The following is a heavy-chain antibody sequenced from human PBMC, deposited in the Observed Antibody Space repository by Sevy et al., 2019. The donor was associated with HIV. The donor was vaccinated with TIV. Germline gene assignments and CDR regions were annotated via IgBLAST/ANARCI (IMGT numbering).Heavy chain of an antibody. CDR2: ISYDGSNK. J-gene: IGHJ3*02. D-gene: IGHD3-10*01. CDR1: GFTFSSYG. V-gene: IGHV3-30*18. CDR3: AKESGDAFDI. Sequence: GGSLRLSCAASGFTFSSYGMHWVRQAPGKGLEWVAVISYDGSNKYYADSVKGRFTISRDNSKNTLYLQMNSLRDEDTAVYYCAKESGDAFDIWGQRTMVTVSS.